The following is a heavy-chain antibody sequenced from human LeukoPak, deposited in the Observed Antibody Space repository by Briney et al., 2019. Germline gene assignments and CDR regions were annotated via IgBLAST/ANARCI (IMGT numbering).Heavy chain of an antibody. CDR2: MNPNSGNA. V-gene: IGHV1-8*01. Sequence: AASVKVSCKASGYTFTSYDINWVRQATGQGLEWMGWMNPNSGNAGYAQKFQGRVTITRNTSISTAYMELSSLRSEDTAVYYCARTIAVTPDAFDIWGQGTMVTVSS. J-gene: IGHJ3*02. CDR3: ARTIAVTPDAFDI. D-gene: IGHD6-19*01. CDR1: GYTFTSYD.